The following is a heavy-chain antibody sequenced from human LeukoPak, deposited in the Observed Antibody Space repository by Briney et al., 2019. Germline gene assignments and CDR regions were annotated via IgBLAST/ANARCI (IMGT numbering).Heavy chain of an antibody. V-gene: IGHV6-1*01. J-gene: IGHJ5*02. CDR1: GDSLSIYNVA. CDR2: TYYRFKRFA. D-gene: IGHD1-26*01. CDR3: ARAIRVGWFDP. Sequence: HSQTLSLTCALSGDSLSIYNVAWHWIRQSPSRGLEWLGRTYYRFKRFADYAVSVRGRITINTDTSKNQFSLQLNSVTPEDTAVYYCARAIRVGWFDPWGQGTLVTVSS.